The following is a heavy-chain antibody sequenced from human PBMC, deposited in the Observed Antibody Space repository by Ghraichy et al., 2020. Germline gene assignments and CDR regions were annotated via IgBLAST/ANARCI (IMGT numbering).Heavy chain of an antibody. CDR2: ISAYNGNT. CDR3: ARHNYYDSSGYYFGDAFDI. D-gene: IGHD3-22*01. Sequence: ASVKVSCKASGYTFTSYGISWVRQAPGQGLEWMGWISAYNGNTNYAQKLQGRVTMTTDTSTSTAYMELRSLRSDDTAVYYCARHNYYDSSGYYFGDAFDIWGQGTIGTVSS. J-gene: IGHJ3*02. V-gene: IGHV1-18*01. CDR1: GYTFTSYG.